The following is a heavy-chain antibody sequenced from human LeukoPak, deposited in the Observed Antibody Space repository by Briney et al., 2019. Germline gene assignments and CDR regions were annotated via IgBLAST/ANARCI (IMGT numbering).Heavy chain of an antibody. CDR3: ANDCSSTSCQPYYYYYGMDV. CDR2: IIPIFGTA. CDR1: GGTFISYA. J-gene: IGHJ6*02. V-gene: IGHV1-69*13. Sequence: GASVKVSCTASGGTFISYAISWVRQAPGQGLEWMGGIIPIFGTANYAQKFQGRVTVTADESTSTAYMELSSLRSEDTAVYYCANDCSSTSCQPYYYYYGMDVWGQGTTVTVSS. D-gene: IGHD2-2*01.